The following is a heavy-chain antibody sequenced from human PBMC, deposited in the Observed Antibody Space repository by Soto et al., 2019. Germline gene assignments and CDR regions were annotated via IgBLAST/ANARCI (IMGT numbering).Heavy chain of an antibody. CDR1: GYTFTSYA. J-gene: IGHJ4*02. Sequence: ASVKVSCKASGYTFTSYAMHWVRQAPGQRLEWMGWINAGNGNTKYSQKFQGRVTITRDTSASTAYMELSRLRSEDTAVYYCARGRGQQLVDYWGQGTLVTVSS. V-gene: IGHV1-3*01. D-gene: IGHD6-13*01. CDR2: INAGNGNT. CDR3: ARGRGQQLVDY.